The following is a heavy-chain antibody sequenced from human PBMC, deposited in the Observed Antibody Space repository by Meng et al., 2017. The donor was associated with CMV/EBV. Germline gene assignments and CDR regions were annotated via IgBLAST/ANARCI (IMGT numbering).Heavy chain of an antibody. CDR3: ARGPRYDSSGYPHL. D-gene: IGHD3-22*01. CDR2: IYYSGST. CDR1: GGSFSGYY. Sequence: SETLSLTCAVYGGSFSGYYWSWIRQPPGKGLEWIGYIYYSGSTNYNPSLKSRVTISVDTSKNQFSLKLSSVTAADAAVYYCARGPRYDSSGYPHLWGQGTLVTVSS. J-gene: IGHJ4*02. V-gene: IGHV4-59*01.